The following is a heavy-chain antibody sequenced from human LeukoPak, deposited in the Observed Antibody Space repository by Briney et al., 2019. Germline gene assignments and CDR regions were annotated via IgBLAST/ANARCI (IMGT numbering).Heavy chain of an antibody. J-gene: IGHJ4*02. CDR1: GYTFTRYG. D-gene: IGHD2-21*02. CDR3: GRRTYCGGDCSVDY. V-gene: IGHV1-18*01. CDR2: ISPHTGNT. Sequence: ASLKVSCKASGYTFTRYGINWVRQAPGQRLESMGWISPHTGNTNYAQKLQGRVTMNTDTSTSKAYMEPRCLRSDDPAIYYCGRRTYCGGDCSVDYLGQGTLVTGSS.